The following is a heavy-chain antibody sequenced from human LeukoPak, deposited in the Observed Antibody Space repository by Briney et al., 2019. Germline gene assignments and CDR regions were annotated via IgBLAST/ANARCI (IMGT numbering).Heavy chain of an antibody. CDR1: GGTFSGHY. Sequence: LGTLCLSCAVSGGTFSGHYWSWVRQPPGKGLEWIGEINHSGSTNYNPSLKRRVTMSVDTSKNQFSLKLTSETATDTAVYYCARDTPSANCSGGSCHLDYWGQGTLVTVSS. CDR3: ARDTPSANCSGGSCHLDY. V-gene: IGHV4-34*01. CDR2: INHSGST. J-gene: IGHJ4*02. D-gene: IGHD2-15*01.